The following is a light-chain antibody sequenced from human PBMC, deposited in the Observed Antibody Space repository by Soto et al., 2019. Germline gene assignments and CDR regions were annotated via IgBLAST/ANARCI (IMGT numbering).Light chain of an antibody. CDR3: QQYNNWPPVT. J-gene: IGKJ1*01. V-gene: IGKV3-15*01. Sequence: EIVMTQSPATLSVSPGERATLSCRASQSVSSNLAWYQQKPGQAPRLLIYGASTRATGIPARFSGSGSGTEFTLTISSLESEDFAVYYCQQYNNWPPVTFGQGTKVEIK. CDR1: QSVSSN. CDR2: GAS.